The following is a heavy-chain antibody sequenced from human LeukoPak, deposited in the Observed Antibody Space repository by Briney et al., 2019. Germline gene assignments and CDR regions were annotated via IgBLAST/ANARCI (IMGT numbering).Heavy chain of an antibody. Sequence: GGSLRLSCAASGFTFSSYGMSWVRQAPGKGLEWVSAILGSGGSTYYADSVKGRFTISRDNSKNTLSLQMNSLSAEDTAVYYCAKHTISILTGYTLFDYWGQGTLVTVSS. CDR2: ILGSGGST. CDR1: GFTFSSYG. V-gene: IGHV3-23*01. D-gene: IGHD3-9*01. J-gene: IGHJ4*02. CDR3: AKHTISILTGYTLFDY.